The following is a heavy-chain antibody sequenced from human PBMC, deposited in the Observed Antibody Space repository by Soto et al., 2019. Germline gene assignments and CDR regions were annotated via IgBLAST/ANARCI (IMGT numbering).Heavy chain of an antibody. CDR3: ARVFVGTAMVRPYYYYGMDV. D-gene: IGHD5-18*01. CDR1: GFTFSSYS. CDR2: ISSSSSTI. Sequence: GGSLRLSCAASGFTFSSYSMNWVRQAPGKGLEWVSYISSSSSTIYYADSVKGRFTISRDNAKNSLYLQMNSLRDEDTAVYYCARVFVGTAMVRPYYYYGMDVWGQRPTVTVSS. J-gene: IGHJ6*02. V-gene: IGHV3-48*02.